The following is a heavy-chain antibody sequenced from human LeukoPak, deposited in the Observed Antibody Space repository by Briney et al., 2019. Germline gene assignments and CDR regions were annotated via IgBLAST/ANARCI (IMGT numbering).Heavy chain of an antibody. D-gene: IGHD6-13*01. CDR1: GCTFSCYG. Sequence: PGGCLRLSCAASGCTFSCYGMHWVRQAPGKGLEWVAVIWYDGSNKYYADSVKGRFTISRDNSKNTLYLQMNSLRAEDTAVYYCARDLGSIAAAGHFDYWGQGTLVTVSS. CDR2: IWYDGSNK. CDR3: ARDLGSIAAAGHFDY. J-gene: IGHJ4*02. V-gene: IGHV3-33*01.